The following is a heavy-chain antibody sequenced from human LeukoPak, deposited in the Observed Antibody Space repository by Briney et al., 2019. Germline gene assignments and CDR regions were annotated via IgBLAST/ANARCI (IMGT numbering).Heavy chain of an antibody. D-gene: IGHD2-15*01. Sequence: GGSLRLSCAASGFTFSSYWMNWVRQAPGKGLVWVSRIASDGSSTTYADSVKGRFTVSRDNAKNLLWLQMNSLRAEDTAVYYCAKQLGYCSDGSCYFPYWGQGTLVTVSS. CDR3: AKQLGYCSDGSCYFPY. CDR1: GFTFSSYW. J-gene: IGHJ4*02. CDR2: IASDGSST. V-gene: IGHV3-74*01.